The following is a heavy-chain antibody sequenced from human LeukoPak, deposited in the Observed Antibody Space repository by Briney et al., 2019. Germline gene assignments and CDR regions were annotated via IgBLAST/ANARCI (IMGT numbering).Heavy chain of an antibody. D-gene: IGHD6-13*01. Sequence: SETLSLTCTVSGGSISSHYWSWIRQPPGKGLEWIGYIYYSGSTNYNPSLKSRVTISVDTSKNQSSLKLSSVTAADTAVYYCARDGAGIAAAGISWFDPWGQGTLVTVSS. CDR1: GGSISSHY. CDR3: ARDGAGIAAAGISWFDP. J-gene: IGHJ5*02. CDR2: IYYSGST. V-gene: IGHV4-59*11.